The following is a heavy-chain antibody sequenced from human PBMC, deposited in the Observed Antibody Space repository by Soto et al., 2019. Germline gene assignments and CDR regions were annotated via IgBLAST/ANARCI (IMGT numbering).Heavy chain of an antibody. CDR3: ARVFWRGSSSAFAI. CDR2: ISSSGTTI. Sequence: EVQLVESGGGLVQPGGSLRLSCAASGFTFSSYEMNWVRQAPGKGLEWVSYISSSGTTIYNADSVKGRFTISRDNAKKSLYLHMNSLRAEDTAVYFCARVFWRGSSSAFAIWGQGTMVSVSS. V-gene: IGHV3-48*03. J-gene: IGHJ3*02. CDR1: GFTFSSYE. D-gene: IGHD3-3*01.